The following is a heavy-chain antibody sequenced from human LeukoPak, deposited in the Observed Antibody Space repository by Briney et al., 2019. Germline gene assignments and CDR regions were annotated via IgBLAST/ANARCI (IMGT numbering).Heavy chain of an antibody. J-gene: IGHJ4*02. D-gene: IGHD6-19*01. CDR3: ASIPKSYSSGWLSY. Sequence: GASVTVSCKASGYTFTGYYMHWVRQAPGQGLEWVGWINPNSGGKNYAQKFQGRVTMTRDTSISTAYMELSRLRSDDTAVYYCASIPKSYSSGWLSYWGQGTLVTVSS. CDR1: GYTFTGYY. CDR2: INPNSGGK. V-gene: IGHV1-2*02.